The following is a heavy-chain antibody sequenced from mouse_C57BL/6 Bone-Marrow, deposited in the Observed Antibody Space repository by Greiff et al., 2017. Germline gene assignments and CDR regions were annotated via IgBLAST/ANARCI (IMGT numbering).Heavy chain of an antibody. D-gene: IGHD2-4*01. Sequence: QVQLQQSDAELVKPGASVKISCKVSGYTFTDYTINWMKQRPEQGLEWIGYIYPRDGITKYNEKFKGKATLTADKSSSTAYMQLNSLTSEYSAVSCGARVEYYYDLVSPYYFDYWGQGTTLTVSA. CDR3: ARVEYYYDLVSPYYFDY. V-gene: IGHV1-78*01. CDR2: IYPRDGIT. J-gene: IGHJ2*01. CDR1: GYTFTDYT.